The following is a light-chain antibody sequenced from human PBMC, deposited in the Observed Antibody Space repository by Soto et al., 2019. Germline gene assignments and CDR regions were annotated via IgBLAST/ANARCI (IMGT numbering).Light chain of an antibody. CDR1: SSDVGGYNY. CDR3: SSYTSSSTSV. Sequence: QSVLTQPASVSGSPGQSITISCTGTSSDVGGYNYVSWYQQHPGKAPKLMIYEVSNRPSGVSYRFSGSKSGNTASLTISALQAEDEADYYCSSYTSSSTSVFGGGTKLTVL. J-gene: IGLJ2*01. CDR2: EVS. V-gene: IGLV2-14*01.